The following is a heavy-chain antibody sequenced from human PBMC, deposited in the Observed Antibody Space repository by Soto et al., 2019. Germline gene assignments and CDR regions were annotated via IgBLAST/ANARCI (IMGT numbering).Heavy chain of an antibody. CDR1: GGSFSGYY. Sequence: SETLSLTCAVYGGSFSGYYWSWIRQPPGKGLEWIGEINHSGSTNYNPSLKSRVTISVDTSKNQFSLKRSSVTAADTAVYYCARDSHGSGSYYYWGQGTLVTVSS. J-gene: IGHJ4*02. D-gene: IGHD1-26*01. V-gene: IGHV4-34*01. CDR3: ARDSHGSGSYYY. CDR2: INHSGST.